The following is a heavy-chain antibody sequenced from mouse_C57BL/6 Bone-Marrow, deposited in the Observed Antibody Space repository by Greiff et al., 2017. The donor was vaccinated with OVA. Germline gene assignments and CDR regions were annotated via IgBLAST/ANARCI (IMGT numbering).Heavy chain of an antibody. D-gene: IGHD2-1*01. CDR3: AIQGGKRWYFDV. V-gene: IGHV1-20*01. Sequence: VQLQQSGPELVKPGDSVKISCKASGYSFTGYFMNWVMQSHGKSLEWIGRINPYNGDTFYNQKFKGKATLTVDKSSSTAHMELRSLTSEDSAVYYCAIQGGKRWYFDVWGTGTTVTVSS. CDR1: GYSFTGYF. J-gene: IGHJ1*03. CDR2: INPYNGDT.